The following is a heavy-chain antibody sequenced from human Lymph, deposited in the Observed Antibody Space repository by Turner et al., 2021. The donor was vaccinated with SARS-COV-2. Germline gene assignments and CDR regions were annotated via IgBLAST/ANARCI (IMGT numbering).Heavy chain of an antibody. CDR1: GFTFSNYP. Sequence: QVKLVEAGGGVVQPGRSLRLSCAASGFTFSNYPMHWVRQAPGKGREWVSVISYDGSNKYYADSVKGRFTISRDNSKNTLYLQMNSLRAEDTAVYYCARDSSGSGTLDYWGQGTLVTVSS. V-gene: IGHV3-30-3*01. CDR2: ISYDGSNK. J-gene: IGHJ4*02. CDR3: ARDSSGSGTLDY. D-gene: IGHD3-10*01.